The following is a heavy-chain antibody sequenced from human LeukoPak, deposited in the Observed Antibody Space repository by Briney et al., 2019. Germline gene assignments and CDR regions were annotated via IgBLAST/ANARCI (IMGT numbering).Heavy chain of an antibody. CDR1: GGSISSYY. CDR3: ARAYYGSGSGSFYYYGMDV. Sequence: PSGTLSLTCTVSGGSISSYYWSWLRQPPGKGLEWFGYIYYSGSTNYNPSLKSRVTISVDTSKNQFSLKLSSVTAADTAVYYCARAYYGSGSGSFYYYGMDVWGQGTTVTVSS. D-gene: IGHD3-10*01. J-gene: IGHJ6*02. CDR2: IYYSGST. V-gene: IGHV4-59*01.